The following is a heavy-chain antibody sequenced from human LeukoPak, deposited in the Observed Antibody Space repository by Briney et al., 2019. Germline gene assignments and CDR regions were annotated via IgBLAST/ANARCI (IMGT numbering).Heavy chain of an antibody. CDR2: ISSSSSYI. CDR1: GFTFSSYS. CDR3: ARDPAANYYDSSGFEDY. J-gene: IGHJ4*02. Sequence: SGGPLRLSCAASGFTFSSYSMNWVRQAPGKGLEWVSSISSSSSYIYYADSVKGRFTISRDNAKNSLYLQMYSLRAEDTAVYYCARDPAANYYDSSGFEDYWGQGTLVTVSS. D-gene: IGHD3-22*01. V-gene: IGHV3-21*01.